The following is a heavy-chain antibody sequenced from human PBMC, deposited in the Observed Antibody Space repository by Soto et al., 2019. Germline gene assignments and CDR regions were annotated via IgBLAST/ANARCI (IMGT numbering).Heavy chain of an antibody. J-gene: IGHJ4*02. V-gene: IGHV1-46*01. CDR2: INPSGGST. Sequence: AAVTVSCTASGYTFTSYYIHCVRQAPGQGLEWMGIINPSGGSTSYAQKFQGRVTMTRDTSTSTVYMELSSLRSEDTAVYYCAREASIVVVTAPFDYWGQGTLVTVSS. CDR1: GYTFTSYY. CDR3: AREASIVVVTAPFDY. D-gene: IGHD2-21*02.